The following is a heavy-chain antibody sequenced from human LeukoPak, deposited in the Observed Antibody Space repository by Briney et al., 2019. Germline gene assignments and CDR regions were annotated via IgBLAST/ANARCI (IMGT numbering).Heavy chain of an antibody. CDR2: IIPIFGTA. J-gene: IGHJ4*02. Sequence: SVKVSCKASGGTLSSYAISWVPQAPGQGLEWMGGIIPIFGTANYAQKFQGRVTITTDESTSTAYMELSSLRSEDTHVYYCARDQGSSSWYEVYFDYWGQGTLVTVSS. CDR1: GGTLSSYA. D-gene: IGHD6-13*01. CDR3: ARDQGSSSWYEVYFDY. V-gene: IGHV1-69*05.